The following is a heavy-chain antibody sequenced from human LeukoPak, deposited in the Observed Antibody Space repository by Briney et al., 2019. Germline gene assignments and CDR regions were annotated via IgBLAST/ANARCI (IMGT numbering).Heavy chain of an antibody. CDR1: GYTFTGYY. Sequence: VASVKVSCKASGYTFTGYYMHWVRQAPGQGLEWMGWINPNSGGTNYAQKFQGRVTMTRDTSISTAYMELSRLRSDDTAVYYCARALIVAPQTGFDYWGQGTLVTVSS. CDR2: INPNSGGT. CDR3: ARALIVAPQTGFDY. D-gene: IGHD5-12*01. V-gene: IGHV1-2*02. J-gene: IGHJ4*02.